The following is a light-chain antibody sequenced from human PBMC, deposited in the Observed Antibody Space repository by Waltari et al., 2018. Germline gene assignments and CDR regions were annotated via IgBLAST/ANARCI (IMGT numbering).Light chain of an antibody. J-gene: IGKJ1*01. Sequence: DIVMTQSPDSLAVSLGERATINCKSSQSVLYSSNNKNYLAWYQQKPGQPPKLLIYLASTRESGVPDRFSGSGSGTEFTLTISSLQAEDVAVYYCQQCYSTPWTFGQGTKVEIK. CDR2: LAS. CDR1: QSVLYSSNNKNY. CDR3: QQCYSTPWT. V-gene: IGKV4-1*01.